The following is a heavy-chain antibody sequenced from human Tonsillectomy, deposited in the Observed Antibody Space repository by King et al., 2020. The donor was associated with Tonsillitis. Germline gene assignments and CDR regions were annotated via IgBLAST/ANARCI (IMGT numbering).Heavy chain of an antibody. CDR2: INHSGST. V-gene: IGHV4-34*01. CDR3: ARGLYCSSSSCYVLDH. Sequence: HVQLQQWGAGLLKPSETLSLTCTLYGGAFSSYYWIWIRQPPGKGLEGIVEINHSGSTNYNPSLKSRVTISVDTSKNQFSLKLSPVTAADTAVYYCARGLYCSSSSCYVLDHWGQGTLVTVSS. CDR1: GGAFSSYY. J-gene: IGHJ4*02. D-gene: IGHD2-2*01.